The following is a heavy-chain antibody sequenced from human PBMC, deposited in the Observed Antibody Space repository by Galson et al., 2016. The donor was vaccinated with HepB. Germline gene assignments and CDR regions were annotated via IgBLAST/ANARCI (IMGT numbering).Heavy chain of an antibody. D-gene: IGHD3-22*01. Sequence: SETLSLTCTVSGGSISRNYFNWGWIRQPPGKGLEWIGYIYYSGNTMYSPSVKSRVTIPLDTSKNHFSLKLSSVTAADTAVYYCARGHLYDSSGYYYPGWFDPWGQGTLVTVSS. CDR2: IYYSGNT. CDR3: ARGHLYDSSGYYYPGWFDP. J-gene: IGHJ5*02. V-gene: IGHV4-61*05. CDR1: GGSISRNYFN.